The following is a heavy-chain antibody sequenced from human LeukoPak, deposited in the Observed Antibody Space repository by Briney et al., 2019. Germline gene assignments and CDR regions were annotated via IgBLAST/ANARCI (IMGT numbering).Heavy chain of an antibody. V-gene: IGHV4-34*01. Sequence: SETLSLTCAVYGGSFSGYYWSWIRQPPGKGLEWIGEINHSGSTNYNPSLRSRVTISVDTSKNQFSLKLSSVTAADTAVYYCARRRYCSGGSCYAPLGVWGKGTTVTVSS. CDR1: GGSFSGYY. CDR2: INHSGST. CDR3: ARRRYCSGGSCYAPLGV. D-gene: IGHD2-15*01. J-gene: IGHJ6*04.